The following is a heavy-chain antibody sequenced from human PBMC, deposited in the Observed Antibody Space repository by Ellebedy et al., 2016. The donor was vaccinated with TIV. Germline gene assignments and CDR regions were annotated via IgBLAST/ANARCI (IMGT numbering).Heavy chain of an antibody. Sequence: GESLKISCAASGFSFRSYWMSWVRQAPGKGLEWVANMRQDGNDKYYVDSVKGRFTISRDTAKNSLYLQMSSLRAEDTAVYSCATDGSYGDYRSPTHAFEAWGQGTMVSVSS. CDR3: ATDGSYGDYRSPTHAFEA. CDR2: MRQDGNDK. J-gene: IGHJ3*01. V-gene: IGHV3-7*01. CDR1: GFSFRSYW. D-gene: IGHD4-17*01.